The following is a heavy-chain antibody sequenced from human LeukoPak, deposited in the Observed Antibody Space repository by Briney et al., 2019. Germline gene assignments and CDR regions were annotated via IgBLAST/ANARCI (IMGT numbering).Heavy chain of an antibody. J-gene: IGHJ4*02. CDR1: GFTFSDYY. Sequence: GGSLRLSCAASGFTFSDYYMTWIRQAPGKGLEWLSYISGSGSYTNYADSVKGRFTTSRDNAKNSLYLQMNSLRAEDTAVYYCARVGSIAAAGTPDYWGQGTLVTVSS. V-gene: IGHV3-11*06. D-gene: IGHD6-13*01. CDR2: ISGSGSYT. CDR3: ARVGSIAAAGTPDY.